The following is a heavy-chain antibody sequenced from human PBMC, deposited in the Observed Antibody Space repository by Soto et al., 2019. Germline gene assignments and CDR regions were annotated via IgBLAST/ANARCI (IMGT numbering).Heavy chain of an antibody. CDR1: GYIFTTYA. CDR2: INGGNGNT. J-gene: IGHJ6*02. CDR3: ARGKIVVVISSLFYYGMDV. V-gene: IGHV1-3*01. D-gene: IGHD3-22*01. Sequence: ASVKVSCKASGYIFTTYAIHWVRQAPGQRLEWMGWINGGNGNTKYAQKFQGRVTITTDTSASTAYMQLSSLRSEDTAVYYCARGKIVVVISSLFYYGMDVWGQGTTVTVSS.